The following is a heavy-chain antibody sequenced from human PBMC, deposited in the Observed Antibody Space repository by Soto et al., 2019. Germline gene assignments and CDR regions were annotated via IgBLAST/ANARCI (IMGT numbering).Heavy chain of an antibody. CDR3: ARVVPGADAWFGL. CDR1: GYTFSNYG. D-gene: IGHD2-2*01. CDR2: ISLYSDGT. V-gene: IGHV1-18*01. J-gene: IGHJ5*02. Sequence: ASVQVSCMNSGYTFSNYGISWVRQAPGQPLEWLGWISLYSDGTNYAQKFQGRVSMTTDTSTTTAYMELRSLRSDDTAGYYCARVVPGADAWFGLWGQGTLVPVS.